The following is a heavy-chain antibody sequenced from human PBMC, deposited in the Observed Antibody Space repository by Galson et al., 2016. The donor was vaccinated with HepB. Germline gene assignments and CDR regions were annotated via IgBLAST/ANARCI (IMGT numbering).Heavy chain of an antibody. Sequence: SVKVTCKASGYSFTSYYIHWVRQAPGQGLEWMGIINPSGGTTSYAQKFQARLTMTRETSTSTVYMELSSLRSEDTAVYYCARGHYDGSGYGVFWFDPWGQGTLVTVSS. V-gene: IGHV1-46*01. D-gene: IGHD3-22*01. CDR3: ARGHYDGSGYGVFWFDP. CDR1: GYSFTSYY. J-gene: IGHJ5*02. CDR2: INPSGGTT.